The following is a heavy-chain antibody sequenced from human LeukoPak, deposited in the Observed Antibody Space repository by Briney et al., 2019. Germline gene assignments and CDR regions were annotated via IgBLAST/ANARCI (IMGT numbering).Heavy chain of an antibody. Sequence: SETLSLTCTVSGGSINSYYWSWIRQPPGKGLEWIGYIHYSGSTNYNPSLKSRVTISVVTSKNQFSLKLISVTAADTAVYYCAMPLHFGYIGFYYWGQGTLVTVSS. D-gene: IGHD5-18*01. V-gene: IGHV4-59*08. CDR2: IHYSGST. CDR1: GGSINSYY. J-gene: IGHJ4*02. CDR3: AMPLHFGYIGFYY.